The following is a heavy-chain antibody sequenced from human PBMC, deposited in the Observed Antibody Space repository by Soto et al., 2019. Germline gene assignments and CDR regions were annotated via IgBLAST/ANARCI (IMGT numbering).Heavy chain of an antibody. Sequence: TSETLSLTCSVSGASIRSGGYYWSWLRQSPGKGLEWIGHIYYTGSTFHSPSLKSRLTISLDTSKNQFSLDLRSVTAADTAMYYCARIEMASIKWGRGTLVTVSS. CDR3: ARIEMASIK. CDR2: IYYTGST. V-gene: IGHV4-31*03. J-gene: IGHJ4*02. CDR1: GASIRSGGYY.